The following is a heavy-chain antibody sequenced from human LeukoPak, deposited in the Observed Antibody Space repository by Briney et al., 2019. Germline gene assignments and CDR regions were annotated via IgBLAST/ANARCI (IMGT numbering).Heavy chain of an antibody. CDR3: ARDYIAAAGKTYYYYGMDV. CDR1: GSTFSSYA. J-gene: IGHJ6*02. Sequence: PGGSLRLSCAASGSTFSSYAMHWARQAPGKGLEWVAVISYDGSNKYHADSVKGRFTISRDNSKNTLYLQMNSLRAEDTAVYYCARDYIAAAGKTYYYYGMDVWGQGTTVTVSS. D-gene: IGHD6-13*01. V-gene: IGHV3-30-3*01. CDR2: ISYDGSNK.